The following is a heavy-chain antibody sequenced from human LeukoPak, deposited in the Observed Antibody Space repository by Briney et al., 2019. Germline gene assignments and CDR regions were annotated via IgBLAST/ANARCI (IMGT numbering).Heavy chain of an antibody. D-gene: IGHD3-10*01. V-gene: IGHV3-66*04. J-gene: IGHJ4*02. Sequence: GGSLRLSCAAPGFTVSSNYMSWVRQAPGKGLEWVSVIYSGGSTYYADSVKGRFTISRDNSKNTLYLQMNSLRAEDTAVYYCAKQSMVRGVIAPPDYWGQGTLVTVSS. CDR2: IYSGGST. CDR1: GFTVSSNY. CDR3: AKQSMVRGVIAPPDY.